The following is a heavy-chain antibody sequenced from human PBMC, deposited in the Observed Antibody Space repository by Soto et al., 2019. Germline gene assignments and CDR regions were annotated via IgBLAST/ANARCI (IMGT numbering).Heavy chain of an antibody. J-gene: IGHJ4*02. V-gene: IGHV3-23*01. D-gene: IGHD3-22*01. CDR3: AKDPYDSSGYYYVDY. Sequence: GGSLRLSCAASGFTFSSYAMSWVRQAPGKGLEWVSAISGSGGSTYYADSVKGRFTISRDNSKNTLYLQMNSLRAEDTAVYYCAKDPYDSSGYYYVDYWGQGTLVTVPS. CDR2: ISGSGGST. CDR1: GFTFSSYA.